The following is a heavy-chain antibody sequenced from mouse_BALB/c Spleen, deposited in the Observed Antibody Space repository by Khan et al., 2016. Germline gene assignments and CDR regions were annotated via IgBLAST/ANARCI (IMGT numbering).Heavy chain of an antibody. CDR3: ARVYYRYDEGYFDY. CDR1: GYSITSGYY. Sequence: EVQLQESGPGLVKPSQSLSLTCSVTGYSITSGYYWNWIRQFPGNKLEWMGYISYDGSNNYNPSLKNRISITRDTSKNQFFLKLNSVTTEDTATSDCARVYYRYDEGYFDYWGQGTTLTVSS. V-gene: IGHV3-6*02. J-gene: IGHJ2*01. D-gene: IGHD2-14*01. CDR2: ISYDGSN.